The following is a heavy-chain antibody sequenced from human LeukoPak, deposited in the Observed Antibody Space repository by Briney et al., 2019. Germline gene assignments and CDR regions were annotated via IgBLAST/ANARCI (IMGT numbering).Heavy chain of an antibody. D-gene: IGHD1-26*01. J-gene: IGHJ4*02. CDR3: ARVDSGSYRPFDY. CDR1: GGSISSGGYC. V-gene: IGHV4-30-2*01. Sequence: PSETLSLTCTVSGGSISSGGYCRSWIRQPPGKGLEWIGYIYHSGSTYYNPSLKSRVTISVDRSKNQFSLKLSSVTAADTAVYYCARVDSGSYRPFDYWGQGTLVTVSS. CDR2: IYHSGST.